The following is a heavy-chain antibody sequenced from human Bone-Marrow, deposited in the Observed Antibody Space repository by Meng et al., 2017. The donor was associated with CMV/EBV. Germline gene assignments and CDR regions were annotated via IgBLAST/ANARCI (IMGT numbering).Heavy chain of an antibody. CDR2: ISYDGSNK. D-gene: IGHD3-9*01. CDR1: GFTFSSDA. V-gene: IGHV3-30-3*01. J-gene: IGHJ1*01. Sequence: QVKLVGAGGGLVQPGRSRRLSCAASGFTFSSDAMHWVRQAPGKGLEWVAVISYDGSNKYYADSVKGRFTISRDNSKNTLYLQMNSLRAEDTAVYYCARDRNDILTGYTYFQHWGQGTLVTVSS. CDR3: ARDRNDILTGYTYFQH.